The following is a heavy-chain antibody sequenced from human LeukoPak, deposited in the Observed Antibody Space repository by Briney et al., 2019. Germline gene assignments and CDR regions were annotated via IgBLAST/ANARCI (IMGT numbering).Heavy chain of an antibody. Sequence: ASVKVSCKASGYSFTDYYIHWVRQAPGQGLEWMGWINPNSGGTNYAQKFQGRVTMTRDTSISTDYLNLTRLRSDDTAVYYCATSRWLYNWFDPWGQGTPSPSPQ. J-gene: IGHJ5*02. CDR1: GYSFTDYY. V-gene: IGHV1-2*02. CDR2: INPNSGGT. D-gene: IGHD4-23*01. CDR3: ATSRWLYNWFDP.